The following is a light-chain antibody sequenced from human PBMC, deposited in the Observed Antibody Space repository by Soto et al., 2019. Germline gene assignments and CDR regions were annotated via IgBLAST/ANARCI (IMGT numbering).Light chain of an antibody. J-gene: IGKJ4*01. CDR2: GAS. Sequence: EIVMTQSPATLSVSPGERATLSCRASQSVSSNLAWYQQKPGQAPSLLIYGASTRATGIPARFSGSGSGTEFTLTISSLQSEDFAVYYCQQYKNWPPITFGGGTKVEIK. V-gene: IGKV3-15*01. CDR1: QSVSSN. CDR3: QQYKNWPPIT.